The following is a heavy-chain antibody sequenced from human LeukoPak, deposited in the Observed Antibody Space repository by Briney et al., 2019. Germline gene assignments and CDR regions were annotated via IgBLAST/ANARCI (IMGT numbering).Heavy chain of an antibody. D-gene: IGHD3-16*02. Sequence: GGSLRLSCAASGFTFSSYAMSWVRQAPGKGLEWVSVISGSGGSTYYADSVKGRFTISRDNSKNALYLQMNSLRAEDTAVYYCAKEGVGHSYGYYFDYWGQGTLVAVSS. CDR1: GFTFSSYA. CDR2: ISGSGGST. CDR3: AKEGVGHSYGYYFDY. V-gene: IGHV3-23*01. J-gene: IGHJ4*02.